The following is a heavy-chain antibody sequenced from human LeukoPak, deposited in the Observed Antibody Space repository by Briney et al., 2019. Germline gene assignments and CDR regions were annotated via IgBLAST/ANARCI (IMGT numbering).Heavy chain of an antibody. D-gene: IGHD2-2*03. J-gene: IGHJ6*03. CDR1: GGTFSSYA. V-gene: IGHV1-69*05. CDR2: IIPIFGTA. Sequence: SVKVSCKASGGTFSSYAISWVRQAPGQGLEWMGGIIPIFGTANYAQKFQGRVTITTDESTSTAYMELSSLRSEDTAVYYCARDRDGYCSSTSCSAHYYYYYMDVWGKGTTVTVSS. CDR3: ARDRDGYCSSTSCSAHYYYYYMDV.